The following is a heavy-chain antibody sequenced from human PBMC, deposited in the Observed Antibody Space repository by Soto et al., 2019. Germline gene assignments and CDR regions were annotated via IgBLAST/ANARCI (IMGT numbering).Heavy chain of an antibody. CDR1: GYTFTSYG. V-gene: IGHV1-18*04. Sequence: GASVKVSCKASGYTFTSYGISWVRQAPGQGLEWMGWISAYNGNTNYAQKLQGRVTMTTDTSTSTAYMELRSLRSDDTAVYYCARDLRRITIFGVVIKREYYYGMDVWGQGTTVTV. D-gene: IGHD3-3*01. J-gene: IGHJ6*02. CDR2: ISAYNGNT. CDR3: ARDLRRITIFGVVIKREYYYGMDV.